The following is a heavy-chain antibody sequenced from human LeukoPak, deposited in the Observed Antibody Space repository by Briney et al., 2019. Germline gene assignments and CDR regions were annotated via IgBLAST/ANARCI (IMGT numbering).Heavy chain of an antibody. CDR2: INPNSGGT. CDR3: ARDRSIVGATYYYYGMDV. CDR1: GYTFTGYY. V-gene: IGHV1-2*02. Sequence: ASVKVSCKASGYTFTGYYMHWVRQAPGQGLEWMGWINPNSGGTNYAQKFQGRVTMTRDTSISTAYMELSRLRSDDTAVYYCARDRSIVGATYYYYGMDVWGQGTTVTASS. J-gene: IGHJ6*02. D-gene: IGHD1-26*01.